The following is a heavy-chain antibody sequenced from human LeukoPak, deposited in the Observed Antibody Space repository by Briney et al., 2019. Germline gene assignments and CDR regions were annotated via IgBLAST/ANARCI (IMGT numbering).Heavy chain of an antibody. Sequence: GRSLRLSCAASGFIFSSYWMTWVRQAPGKGLEWMANIKQDGSQIYYVDSVKGRLTISRDNARNSLYLQMNSLRAEDTAVYYCARIGYKSSSFDYWGQGTLVIVSS. V-gene: IGHV3-7*01. CDR3: ARIGYKSSSFDY. CDR2: IKQDGSQI. D-gene: IGHD6-13*01. J-gene: IGHJ4*02. CDR1: GFIFSSYW.